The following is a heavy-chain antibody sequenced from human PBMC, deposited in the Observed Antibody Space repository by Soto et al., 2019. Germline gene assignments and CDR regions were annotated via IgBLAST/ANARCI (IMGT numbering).Heavy chain of an antibody. CDR3: GRAPPPLYSSSWYYFDY. CDR1: GGSISSYY. D-gene: IGHD6-13*01. V-gene: IGHV4-59*01. J-gene: IGHJ4*02. CDR2: IYYSGST. Sequence: PSETLSLTCTVSGGSISSYYWSWIRQPPGKGLEWIGYIYYSGSTNYNPSLKSRVTISVDTSKNQFSLKLSSVTAADTAVYYCGRAPPPLYSSSWYYFDYWGQGTLVPVSS.